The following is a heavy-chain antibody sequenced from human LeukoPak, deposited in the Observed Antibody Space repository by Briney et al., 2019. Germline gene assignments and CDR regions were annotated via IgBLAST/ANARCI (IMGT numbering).Heavy chain of an antibody. V-gene: IGHV1-18*01. CDR1: GYAFTSYG. CDR2: ISAYNGNT. Sequence: ASVKVSCKASGYAFTSYGISWVRQAPGQGLEWMGWISAYNGNTNYAQKLQGRVTMTRDMSTSTVYMELSSLRSEDTAVYYCARGRDYSNREAFDIWGQGTMVTVSS. D-gene: IGHD6-13*01. CDR3: ARGRDYSNREAFDI. J-gene: IGHJ3*02.